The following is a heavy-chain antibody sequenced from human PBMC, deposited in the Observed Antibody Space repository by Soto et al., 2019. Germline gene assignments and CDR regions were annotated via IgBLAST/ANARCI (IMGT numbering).Heavy chain of an antibody. CDR2: IYSGGST. D-gene: IGHD5-12*01. CDR3: AGGGGYDYYFDY. Sequence: GESLKISCAASGFTVSSNYMSWVRQAPGKGLEWVSVIYSGGSTYYADSVKGRFTISRDNSKNTLYLQMNSLRAEDTAVYYCAGGGGYDYYFDYWGQGTLVTVSS. CDR1: GFTVSSNY. V-gene: IGHV3-53*01. J-gene: IGHJ4*02.